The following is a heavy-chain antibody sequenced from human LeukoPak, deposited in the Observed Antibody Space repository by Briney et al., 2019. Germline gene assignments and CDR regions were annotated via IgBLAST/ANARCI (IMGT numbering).Heavy chain of an antibody. D-gene: IGHD3-22*01. CDR2: IYYSGST. V-gene: IGHV4-39*01. Sequence: SETLSLTCTVSGGSISSSSYYWGWIRQPPGKGLEWIGSIYYSGSTYYNPSLKSRVTISVDTSKNQFSLKLSSVTAADTAVYYCARGRPNYYDSSGYYGYWGQGTLVTVSS. CDR1: GGSISSSSYY. CDR3: ARGRPNYYDSSGYYGY. J-gene: IGHJ4*02.